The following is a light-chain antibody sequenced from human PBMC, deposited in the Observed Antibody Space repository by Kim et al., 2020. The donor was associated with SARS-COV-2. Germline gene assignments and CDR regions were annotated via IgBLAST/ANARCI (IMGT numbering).Light chain of an antibody. CDR2: EVS. J-gene: IGKJ4*01. CDR1: QSSVNSDGSTY. V-gene: IGKV2D-29*02. Sequence: ASSYGRYSQSSVNSDGSTYIHWCLQKPGQSPQLLIYEVSTRFSGVSDRFSGSGSGTDFTLKISRVEAEDVGIYYCMQSVQPPLTFGAGTKVDIK. CDR3: MQSVQPPLT.